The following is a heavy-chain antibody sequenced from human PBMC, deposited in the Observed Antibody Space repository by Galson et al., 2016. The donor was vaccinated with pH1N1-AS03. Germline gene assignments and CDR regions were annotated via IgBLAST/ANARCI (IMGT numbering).Heavy chain of an antibody. CDR1: GFTFSNYA. V-gene: IGHV3-23*01. CDR2: LSNSAAST. CDR3: AREIHFSGPHDY. J-gene: IGHJ4*02. D-gene: IGHD6-19*01. Sequence: SLRLSCAASGFTFSNYAMGWVRQAPGKGLEWVSALSNSAASTYYADSVKGRFTISRDNSKNTLYLQMNSLRAEDTAIYYCAREIHFSGPHDYWGQGTLVTVSS.